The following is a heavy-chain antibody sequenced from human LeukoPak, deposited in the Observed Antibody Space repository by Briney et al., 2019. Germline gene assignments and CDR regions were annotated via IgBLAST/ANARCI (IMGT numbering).Heavy chain of an antibody. D-gene: IGHD6-25*01. V-gene: IGHV1-8*01. J-gene: IGHJ6*02. CDR1: EYTFTTYD. CDR3: ARRNSAQRPPRTMDV. CDR2: MNPKSGNT. Sequence: ASAKVSCKASEYTFTTYDINWVRQATGQGLEWMGWMNPKSGNTGYAQKFQGRVTMTRNTSISTAYMELSSLRSEDTAVYYCARRNSAQRPPRTMDVWGQGTTVTVSS.